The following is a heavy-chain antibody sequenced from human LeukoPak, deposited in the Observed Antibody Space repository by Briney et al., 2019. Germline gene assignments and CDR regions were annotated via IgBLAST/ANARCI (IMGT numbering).Heavy chain of an antibody. V-gene: IGHV3-30*18. CDR3: AKDQHSRMASTDV. CDR2: ISYDGSNK. CDR1: GFTFSSYG. J-gene: IGHJ6*02. D-gene: IGHD6-13*01. Sequence: PGGSLRLSCAASGFTFSSYGMHWVRQAPGKGLEWVAVISYDGSNKYYADSVKGRFTISRDNSKNTLYLLMNSLRAEDTAVYYCAKDQHSRMASTDVWGQGTTVTVSS.